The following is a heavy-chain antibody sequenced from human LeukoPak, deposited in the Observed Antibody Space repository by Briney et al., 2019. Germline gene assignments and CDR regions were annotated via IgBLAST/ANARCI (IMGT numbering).Heavy chain of an antibody. CDR1: GFTFSGSG. D-gene: IGHD3-3*01. Sequence: GGSLRLSCAASGFTFSGSGMRWVRQAPGKGLEWVTFIRYDGSNKYYTDSVKGRFTISRDNSKNTLYLQMDSLRAEDTAVYYCARDYDFWSGYYSPTRGYFGYWGQGTLVTVSS. V-gene: IGHV3-30*02. CDR2: IRYDGSNK. J-gene: IGHJ4*02. CDR3: ARDYDFWSGYYSPTRGYFGY.